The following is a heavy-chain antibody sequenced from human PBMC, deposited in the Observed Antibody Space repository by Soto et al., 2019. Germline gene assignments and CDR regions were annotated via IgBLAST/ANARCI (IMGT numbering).Heavy chain of an antibody. Sequence: NPSETLSLTCTVSGGSISSSSYYWGWIRQPPGKGLEWIGSIYYSGSTYYNPSLQSRVTISVDTSKNQFSLKLSSVTGADTAVYYCARQKPHHTSTVPDAFDIWGQGTMAPVSS. CDR2: IYYSGST. D-gene: IGHD5-18*01. CDR3: ARQKPHHTSTVPDAFDI. V-gene: IGHV4-39*01. J-gene: IGHJ3*02. CDR1: GGSISSSSYY.